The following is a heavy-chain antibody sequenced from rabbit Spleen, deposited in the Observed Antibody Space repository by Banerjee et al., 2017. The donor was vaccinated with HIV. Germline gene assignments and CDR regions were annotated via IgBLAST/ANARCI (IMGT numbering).Heavy chain of an antibody. V-gene: IGHV1S43*01. CDR1: GFSFSSGYY. Sequence: QQQLVESGGGLVKPGASLTVTCKASGFSFSSGYYMSWVRQAPGKGLEWIGIIYAAKGSTDYASWVNGRFTISSDNAQSTVDLKMTSLTAADTATYFCARAIVPWLGLTRLDLWGPGTLVTVS. CDR2: IYAAKGST. D-gene: IGHD4-1*01. CDR3: ARAIVPWLGLTRLDL. J-gene: IGHJ3*01.